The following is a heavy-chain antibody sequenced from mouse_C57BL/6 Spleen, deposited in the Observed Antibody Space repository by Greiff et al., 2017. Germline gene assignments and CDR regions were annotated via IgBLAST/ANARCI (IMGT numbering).Heavy chain of an antibody. CDR1: GYTFTDYY. J-gene: IGHJ2*01. D-gene: IGHD1-1*01. Sequence: VQLQQSGPELVKPGASVKISCKASGYTFTDYYMNWVKQSHGKSLEWIGDINPNNGGTSYNQKFKGKATLTVDKSSSTAYMELRSLTSEDSAVYYCARGGNYGSSFDYWGQGTTLTVSS. CDR3: ARGGNYGSSFDY. CDR2: INPNNGGT. V-gene: IGHV1-26*01.